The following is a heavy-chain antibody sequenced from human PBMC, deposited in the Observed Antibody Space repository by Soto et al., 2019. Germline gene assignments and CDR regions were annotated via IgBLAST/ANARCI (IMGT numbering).Heavy chain of an antibody. CDR3: ARHFRVATTRTPSYYYYYMDV. V-gene: IGHV4-59*08. J-gene: IGHJ6*03. CDR1: GGSISSYY. D-gene: IGHD5-12*01. CDR2: IYYSGST. Sequence: SETLSLTCTVSGGSISSYYWSWIRQPPGKGLECIGYIYYSGSTNYNPSLKSRVTISVDTSKNQFSLKLSSVTAADTAVYYCARHFRVATTRTPSYYYYYMDVWGKGTTVTVSS.